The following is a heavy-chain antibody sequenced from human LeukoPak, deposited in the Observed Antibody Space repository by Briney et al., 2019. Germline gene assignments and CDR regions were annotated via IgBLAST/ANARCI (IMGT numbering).Heavy chain of an antibody. J-gene: IGHJ4*02. CDR3: ARGRYNYGYIYHY. Sequence: GGSLRLSCAASGFTFSSYWMSWVRQAPGKGLEWVANIKQDGSEKYYVDSVKGRCTISRDNAKNSLYLQMNSLRAEDTAVYYCARGRYNYGYIYHYWGQGTLATVSS. CDR1: GFTFSSYW. D-gene: IGHD5-18*01. V-gene: IGHV3-7*01. CDR2: IKQDGSEK.